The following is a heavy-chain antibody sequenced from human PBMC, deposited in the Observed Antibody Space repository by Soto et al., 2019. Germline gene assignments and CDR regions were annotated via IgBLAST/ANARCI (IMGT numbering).Heavy chain of an antibody. D-gene: IGHD2-2*01. CDR1: GFTFSSYG. V-gene: IGHV3-33*01. J-gene: IGHJ6*03. CDR2: IWYDGSNK. CDR3: ARDREEYQLPDYYYYYMDV. Sequence: GGSLRLSCAASGFTFSSYGMHWVRQAPGKGLEWVAVIWYDGSNKYYADSVKGRFTISRDNSKNTLYLQMNSLRAEDTAVYYCARDREEYQLPDYYYYYMDVWGKGTTVTVSS.